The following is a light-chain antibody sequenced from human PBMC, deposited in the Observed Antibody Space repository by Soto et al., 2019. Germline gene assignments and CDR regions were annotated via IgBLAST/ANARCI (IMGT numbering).Light chain of an antibody. V-gene: IGKV1-5*01. CDR2: DAS. Sequence: DIQMTQSPSTLSASVGDRVTITCRASQSISSWLAWYQQKPGKAPKLLIYDASSLESGVPSRFSGSGSGTEFHLTISSLQPDDFATYYCQQYNSYCTFGQGTKLEIK. CDR3: QQYNSYCT. CDR1: QSISSW. J-gene: IGKJ2*02.